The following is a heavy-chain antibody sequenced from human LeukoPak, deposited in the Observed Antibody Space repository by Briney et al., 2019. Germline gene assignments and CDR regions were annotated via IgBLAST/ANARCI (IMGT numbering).Heavy chain of an antibody. D-gene: IGHD2-15*01. Sequence: PGGSLRLSCAASGFIFSSYWMSWVRQAPGKGLEWVANIKQDGSEKYYVDSVKGRFTISRDNAKNSLYLQMNSLRAEDTAVYYCATCSGGSCYLGYWGQGTLVTVSS. J-gene: IGHJ4*02. V-gene: IGHV3-7*01. CDR2: IKQDGSEK. CDR1: GFIFSSYW. CDR3: ATCSGGSCYLGY.